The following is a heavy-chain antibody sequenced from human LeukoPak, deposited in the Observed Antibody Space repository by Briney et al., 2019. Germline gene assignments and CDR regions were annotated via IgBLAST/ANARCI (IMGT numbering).Heavy chain of an antibody. V-gene: IGHV4-59*12. D-gene: IGHD2-2*01. CDR3: ARGDDCSYSSCERRWFDP. CDR2: IYYSGST. CDR1: GGSISTYY. Sequence: SETLSLTCTVSGGSISTYYWSWIRQPPGKGLVWIGNIYYSGSTNYNPSLKSRVTISVDTSKNQFSLKLSSVTAADTAVYYCARGDDCSYSSCERRWFDPWGQGTLVTVSS. J-gene: IGHJ5*02.